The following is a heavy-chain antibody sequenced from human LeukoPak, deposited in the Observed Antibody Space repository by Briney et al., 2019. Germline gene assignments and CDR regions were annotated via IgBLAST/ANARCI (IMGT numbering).Heavy chain of an antibody. V-gene: IGHV1-58*02. CDR3: AVNQISYYGMDV. Sequence: SVKVSCKASGFTFTSSAMQWVRQARGQRLEWIGRVVVGSGNTNYAQKFQERVTITRDMSTSTAYMELSSLRSEDMAVYYCAVNQISYYGMDVWGQGTTVTVSS. D-gene: IGHD1-14*01. J-gene: IGHJ6*02. CDR1: GFTFTSSA. CDR2: VVVGSGNT.